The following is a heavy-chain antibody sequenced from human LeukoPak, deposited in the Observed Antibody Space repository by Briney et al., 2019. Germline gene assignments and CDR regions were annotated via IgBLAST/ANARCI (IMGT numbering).Heavy chain of an antibody. D-gene: IGHD3-22*01. CDR2: ISWNSGSI. CDR3: AKASGSSGYYPFDP. Sequence: GRSLRLSCAASGFTFDDYAMHWVRQAPGKGLEWVSGISWNSGSIGYADSVKGRFTISRDNVKNSLYLQMNSLRAEDTALYYCAKASGSSGYYPFDPWGQGTLVTVSS. J-gene: IGHJ5*02. CDR1: GFTFDDYA. V-gene: IGHV3-9*01.